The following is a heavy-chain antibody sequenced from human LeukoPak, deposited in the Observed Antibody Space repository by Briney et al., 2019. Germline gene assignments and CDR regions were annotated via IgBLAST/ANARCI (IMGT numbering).Heavy chain of an antibody. CDR1: GFTFDDYA. V-gene: IGHV3-9*01. J-gene: IGHJ4*02. Sequence: PGGSLRLSCAASGFTFDDYAMHWVRQAPGKGLEWVSGISWNSGSIGYADSVKGRFTISRDNAKNSLYLQMNSLRAEDTALYYCAKDLLAYCGGDCYSGIDYWGQGTLVTVSS. CDR3: AKDLLAYCGGDCYSGIDY. D-gene: IGHD2-21*02. CDR2: ISWNSGSI.